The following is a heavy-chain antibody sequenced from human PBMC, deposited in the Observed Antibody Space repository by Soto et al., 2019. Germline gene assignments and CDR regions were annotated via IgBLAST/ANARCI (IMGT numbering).Heavy chain of an antibody. CDR2: IYWDDDQ. J-gene: IGHJ3*01. V-gene: IGHV2-5*02. D-gene: IGHD2-21*01. CDR1: GFSLSGDGVG. Sequence: QITLKESGPTLVKPTQTLTLTCTVSGFSLSGDGVGVGWIRQPPGKALEWLALIYWDDDQRYSPSLRPRLTITKDTSKNQVVLTMTNMDPVDTATYYCALAYGGTSWPNDAFDFWGQGTVVTVSS. CDR3: ALAYGGTSWPNDAFDF.